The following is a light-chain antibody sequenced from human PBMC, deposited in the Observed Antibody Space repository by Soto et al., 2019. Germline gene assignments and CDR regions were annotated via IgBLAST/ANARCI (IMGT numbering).Light chain of an antibody. Sequence: QSVLTQPASVSGSPGQSITISCTGTSSDVGGYNYVSWYQQHPGKAPQLMIYDVSNRPSGVSNRFSGSKSGNTASLTISGLQAEDEADYYCSTYTSSSTYVVFGGGTQLPVL. V-gene: IGLV2-14*01. CDR2: DVS. CDR3: STYTSSSTYVV. J-gene: IGLJ2*01. CDR1: SSDVGGYNY.